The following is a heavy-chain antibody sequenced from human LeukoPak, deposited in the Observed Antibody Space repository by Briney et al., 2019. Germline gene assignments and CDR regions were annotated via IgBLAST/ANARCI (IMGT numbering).Heavy chain of an antibody. CDR2: IYHSGST. CDR3: ARLGGNSDY. V-gene: IGHV4-38-2*02. Sequence: SETLSLTCTVSGYSISSGYYWGWIRQPPGKGLEWIGSIYHSGSTYYNPSLKSRVTISVDTSKNQFSLKLSSVTAADTAVYYCARLGGNSDYWGQGTLVTVSS. J-gene: IGHJ4*02. D-gene: IGHD4-23*01. CDR1: GYSISSGYY.